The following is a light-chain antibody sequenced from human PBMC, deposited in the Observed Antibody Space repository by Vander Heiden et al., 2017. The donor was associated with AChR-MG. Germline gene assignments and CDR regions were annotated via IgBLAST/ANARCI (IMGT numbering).Light chain of an antibody. CDR3: SSYAGGNIVI. J-gene: IGLJ2*01. V-gene: IGLV2-8*01. CDR2: EVS. CDR1: SSEIGGYNY. Sequence: QSALTQPPSASGSPGQSVTISCPGTSSEIGGYNYVSWYQQNPGKAPKLLICEVSRRPSGVPDRFSGSKSGNTASLTVSGLQAEDEADYYCSSYAGGNIVIFGGGTKLTVL.